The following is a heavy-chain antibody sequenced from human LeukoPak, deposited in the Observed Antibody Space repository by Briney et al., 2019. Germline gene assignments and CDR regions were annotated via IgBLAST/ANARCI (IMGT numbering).Heavy chain of an antibody. Sequence: SSETLSLTCTVSGASVSSGGYYWSWIRQPPGKGLEWIGYTYYSGSTNYNPSLKSRVTISVDTSKNQFSLKVNSVTAADTAIYYCARRGGSGRSFDYWGQGTLVTVSS. CDR1: GASVSSGGYY. CDR3: ARRGGSGRSFDY. V-gene: IGHV4-61*08. D-gene: IGHD3-10*01. CDR2: TYYSGST. J-gene: IGHJ4*02.